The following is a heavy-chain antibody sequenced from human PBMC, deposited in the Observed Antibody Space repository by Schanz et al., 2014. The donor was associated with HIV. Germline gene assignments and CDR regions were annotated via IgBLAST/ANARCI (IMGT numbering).Heavy chain of an antibody. J-gene: IGHJ6*02. V-gene: IGHV3-30*03. CDR2: ISYDGSNK. D-gene: IGHD2-15*01. CDR3: ARDEGRYCSGGSCYYNGVAV. Sequence: QVQLVESGGGVVQPGRSLRLSCAASGFTFSSYGMHWVRQAPGKGLEWVAVISYDGSNKYYADSVKGRFTISRDNSKNTLYLKMNSLRAEDTAVYYCARDEGRYCSGGSCYYNGVAVWGQGTTVTVSS. CDR1: GFTFSSYG.